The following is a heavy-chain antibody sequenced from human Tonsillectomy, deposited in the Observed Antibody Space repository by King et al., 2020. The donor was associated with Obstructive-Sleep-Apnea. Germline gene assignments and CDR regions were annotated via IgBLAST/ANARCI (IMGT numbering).Heavy chain of an antibody. CDR3: ARQVLSSWRFDS. V-gene: IGHV4-59*08. CDR1: GGSISSYY. Sequence: VQLQESGPGLVKPSETLSLTCTVSGGSISSYYWSWIRQPPGKGLEWIGCIYYSGSTNYNPSLKSRVTISVDTSKNQFSLKLSSVTAADTAVYYGARQVLSSWRFDSWGQGTLVTVSS. CDR2: IYYSGST. D-gene: IGHD6-13*01. J-gene: IGHJ4*02.